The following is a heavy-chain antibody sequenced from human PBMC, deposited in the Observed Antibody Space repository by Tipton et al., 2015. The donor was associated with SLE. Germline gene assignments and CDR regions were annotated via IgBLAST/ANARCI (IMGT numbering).Heavy chain of an antibody. J-gene: IGHJ6*03. CDR3: ARGSNNDFEYFYYMDV. CDR2: MYYRGST. Sequence: TLSLTCTISGGSISSSDYYWGWIRQPPGKGLEWIGSMYYRGSTYYNPSLESRVTMSLDTSKNQFSLTVTSVTAADTAVYYCARGSNNDFEYFYYMDVWGKGTTVTVSS. V-gene: IGHV4-39*07. D-gene: IGHD1-26*01. CDR1: GGSISSSDYY.